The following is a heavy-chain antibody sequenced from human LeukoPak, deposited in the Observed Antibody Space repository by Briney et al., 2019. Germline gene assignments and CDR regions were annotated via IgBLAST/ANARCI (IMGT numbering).Heavy chain of an antibody. D-gene: IGHD2-8*01. V-gene: IGHV3-23*01. Sequence: GGSLRLSCAASGFTFSSSAMSWVRQAPGKGLEWVSGISGSGGYTYYADSVKGRFTISRDNAKNSLYLQMNSLRAEDTAVYYCSILMVYATPPYGMDVWGQGTTVTVSS. CDR2: ISGSGGYT. J-gene: IGHJ6*02. CDR3: SILMVYATPPYGMDV. CDR1: GFTFSSSA.